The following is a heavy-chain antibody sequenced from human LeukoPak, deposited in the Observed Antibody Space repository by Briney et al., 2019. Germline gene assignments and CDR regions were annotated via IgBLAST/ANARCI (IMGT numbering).Heavy chain of an antibody. D-gene: IGHD6-13*01. CDR1: GYTFTSYD. CDR3: ARAPLRIAAAGTPPPFDY. V-gene: IGHV1-8*01. CDR2: MNPNSGNT. Sequence: WASVKVSCKASGYTFTSYDINWVRQATGQGLEWMGWMNPNSGNTGYAQKFQGRVTMTRDTSISTAYMELSRLRSDDTAVYYCARAPLRIAAAGTPPPFDYWGQGTLVTVSS. J-gene: IGHJ4*02.